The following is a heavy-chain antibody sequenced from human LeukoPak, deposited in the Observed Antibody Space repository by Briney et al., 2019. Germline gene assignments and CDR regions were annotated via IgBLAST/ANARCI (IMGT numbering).Heavy chain of an antibody. CDR2: IGGSGGNT. Sequence: RAGGSLRLSCAASGFTFSSYAMSWVRQAPGKGLQWVSGIGGSGGNTNYADSVKGRFTISRDNSKNTLYLQMNSLRVEDTAVYYCANYQLLKRGLDYWGQGTLVTVSS. V-gene: IGHV3-23*01. CDR1: GFTFSSYA. CDR3: ANYQLLKRGLDY. D-gene: IGHD2-2*01. J-gene: IGHJ4*02.